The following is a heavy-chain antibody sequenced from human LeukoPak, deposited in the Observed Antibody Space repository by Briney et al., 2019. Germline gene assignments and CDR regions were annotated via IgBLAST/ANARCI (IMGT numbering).Heavy chain of an antibody. CDR3: ARGSGSYYDSSGYYYFDY. CDR2: IYSGGST. D-gene: IGHD3-22*01. Sequence: GGSLRRSCAASGFTVSSNYMSWVRQAPGKGLEWVSVIYSGGSTYYADSVKGRFTISRDNSKNTLYLQMNSLRAEDTAVYYCARGSGSYYDSSGYYYFDYWGQGTLVTVSS. V-gene: IGHV3-53*01. CDR1: GFTVSSNY. J-gene: IGHJ4*02.